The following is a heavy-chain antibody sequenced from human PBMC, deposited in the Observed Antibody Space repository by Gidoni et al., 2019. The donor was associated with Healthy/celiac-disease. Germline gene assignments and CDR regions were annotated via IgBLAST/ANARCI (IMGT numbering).Heavy chain of an antibody. D-gene: IGHD2-15*01. J-gene: IGHJ3*02. Sequence: EVQLLESGGGLVQPGGSLRLSCAASGFTFSSYAMSWVRQAPGKGLEWVSAISGSGGSTYYADSVKGRFTISRDNSKNTLYLQMNSLRAEDTAVYYCAKDGCSGGSCYSDQNDAFDIWGQGTMVTVSS. CDR2: ISGSGGST. V-gene: IGHV3-23*01. CDR3: AKDGCSGGSCYSDQNDAFDI. CDR1: GFTFSSYA.